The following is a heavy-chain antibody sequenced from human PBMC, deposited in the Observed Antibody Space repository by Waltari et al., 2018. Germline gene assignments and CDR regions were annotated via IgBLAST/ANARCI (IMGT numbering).Heavy chain of an antibody. D-gene: IGHD3-16*01. CDR3: ARALGLRRGGHYGMDV. J-gene: IGHJ6*02. V-gene: IGHV4-34*01. Sequence: QVQLQQWGAGLLKPSETLSLTCAVYGGSFSGYYWSWIRQPPGKVLRWIGEINHSGSTSYNPSLKSRITISVDTSKNQYSLKLNSVTAADTAVYYCARALGLRRGGHYGMDVWGQGTTVTVSS. CDR1: GGSFSGYY. CDR2: INHSGST.